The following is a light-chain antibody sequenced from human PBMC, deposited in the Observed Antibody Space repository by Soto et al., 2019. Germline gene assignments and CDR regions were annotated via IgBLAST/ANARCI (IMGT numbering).Light chain of an antibody. V-gene: IGLV2-14*01. CDR3: SSYTSSSTYV. Sequence: QSLLTQPASVSGSPGQSITISCTGTSSDVAGYNYVSWYQQHPNKAPKFMIYDVTNRPSGVSNRFSGSKSGNTASLTISGLQAEDEADYYCSSYTSSSTYVFGTGTKLTVL. CDR1: SSDVAGYNY. CDR2: DVT. J-gene: IGLJ1*01.